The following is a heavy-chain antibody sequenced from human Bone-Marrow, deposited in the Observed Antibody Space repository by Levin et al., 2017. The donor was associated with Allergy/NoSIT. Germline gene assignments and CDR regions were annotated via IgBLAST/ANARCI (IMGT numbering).Heavy chain of an antibody. J-gene: IGHJ4*02. CDR1: GFNFDDYA. Sequence: GGSLRLSCAASGFNFDDYAMHWVRQSPGKGLEWVSSISWNGGRIAYAHSVKGRFTISRDNAKNSLSLQMHSLRGEDSALYYCVKDMTVAGTDFDFWGQGIRVTVS. V-gene: IGHV3-9*01. CDR2: ISWNGGRI. CDR3: VKDMTVAGTDFDF. D-gene: IGHD6-19*01.